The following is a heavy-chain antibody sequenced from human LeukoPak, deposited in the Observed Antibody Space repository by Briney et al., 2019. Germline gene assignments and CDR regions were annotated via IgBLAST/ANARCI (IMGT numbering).Heavy chain of an antibody. Sequence: PSETLSLTCTVSGGSISSSSYYWGWIRQPPGKGLEWIGSIYYSGSTYYNPSLKSRVTISVDTSKNQFSLKLSSVTAADTAVYYCARWGAKQSYYFDYWGQGTLVTVSS. V-gene: IGHV4-39*07. D-gene: IGHD1-26*01. CDR3: ARWGAKQSYYFDY. CDR2: IYYSGST. CDR1: GGSISSSSYY. J-gene: IGHJ4*02.